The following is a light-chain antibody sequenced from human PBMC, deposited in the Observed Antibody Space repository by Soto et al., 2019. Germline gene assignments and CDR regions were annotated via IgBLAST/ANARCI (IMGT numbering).Light chain of an antibody. J-gene: IGKJ1*01. V-gene: IGKV3-20*01. CDR2: GAS. CDR1: QGYRSD. CDR3: QQYGGSPRT. Sequence: TQSPSSLSASVGDRVTITCRATQGYRSDLAWYQQKRGQAPRLLIHGASNRATGIPDRFSGSGSGTDFTLTITRLEPEDFAVYYCQQYGGSPRTFGQGTKVEVK.